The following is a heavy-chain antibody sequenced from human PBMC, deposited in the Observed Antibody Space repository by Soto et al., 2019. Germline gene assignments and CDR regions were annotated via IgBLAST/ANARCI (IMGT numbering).Heavy chain of an antibody. Sequence: GGSLRLSCAASGVTFSSYGMHWVRQAPGKGLEWVAVIWYDGSNKYYADSVKGRFTISRDNSKNTLYLQMNSLRAEDTAVYYCARDFEEDYPIDYYYYGMDVWGQGTTVTIPS. CDR2: IWYDGSNK. D-gene: IGHD3-9*01. V-gene: IGHV3-33*01. J-gene: IGHJ6*02. CDR3: ARDFEEDYPIDYYYYGMDV. CDR1: GVTFSSYG.